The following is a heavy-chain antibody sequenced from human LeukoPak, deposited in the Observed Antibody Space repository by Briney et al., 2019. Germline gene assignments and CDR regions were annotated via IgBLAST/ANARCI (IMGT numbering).Heavy chain of an antibody. J-gene: IGHJ6*02. CDR2: IIPIFGTA. V-gene: IGHV1-69*01. D-gene: IGHD2-15*01. CDR1: GGTFSSYA. Sequence: GSSVKVSCKASGGTFSSYAISWVRQAPGQGLEWMGGIIPIFGTANYAQKFQGRVTITADESTSTAYMELSSLRSEDTAVYYCARDVYCSSGSCYPYYYGMDVWGQGTTVTVSS. CDR3: ARDVYCSSGSCYPYYYGMDV.